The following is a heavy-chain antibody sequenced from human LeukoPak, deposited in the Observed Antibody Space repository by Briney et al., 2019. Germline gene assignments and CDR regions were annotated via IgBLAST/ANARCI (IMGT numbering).Heavy chain of an antibody. V-gene: IGHV3-74*01. Sequence: GGSLRLTCAASGFTFSSYWMHWVRQAPGKGLVWVSRISSDGSSTSYADSVKGRFTISRDNAKNTLYLQMNSLRAEDTAVYYCARGIIASTMTPFDYWGQGTLVHVSS. CDR3: ARGIIASTMTPFDY. CDR2: ISSDGSST. J-gene: IGHJ4*02. CDR1: GFTFSSYW. D-gene: IGHD5/OR15-5a*01.